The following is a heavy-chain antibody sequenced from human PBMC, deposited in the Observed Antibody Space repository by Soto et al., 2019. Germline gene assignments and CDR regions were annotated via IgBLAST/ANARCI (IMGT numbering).Heavy chain of an antibody. V-gene: IGHV1-18*01. CDR2: ISAYNDNT. Sequence: ASVKVSCKASGYTFTSYDITWVRQAPGQGLEWMGWISAYNDNTHYAQKLQGRVTMTTDTSTRTAYMELRSLRSDDTALYYCARAAWQYLMLSDWLDPWGQGTLVTVSS. D-gene: IGHD2-8*01. CDR1: GYTFTSYD. J-gene: IGHJ5*02. CDR3: ARAAWQYLMLSDWLDP.